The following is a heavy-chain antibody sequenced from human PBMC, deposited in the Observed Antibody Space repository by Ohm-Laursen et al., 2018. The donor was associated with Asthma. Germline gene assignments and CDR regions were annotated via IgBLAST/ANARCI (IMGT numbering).Heavy chain of an antibody. CDR2: MNPNSGTT. CDR1: GYTFSSYD. CDR3: ARAPGSLKFDY. J-gene: IGHJ4*02. D-gene: IGHD6-25*01. Sequence: GASVKVSCKASGYTFSSYDINWVRQATGQGLEWMGWMNPNSGTTGYAQKFQGRVTMTRDTSTSTVYMELSSLRSEDTAVYYCARAPGSLKFDYWGQGTLVTVSS. V-gene: IGHV1-8*01.